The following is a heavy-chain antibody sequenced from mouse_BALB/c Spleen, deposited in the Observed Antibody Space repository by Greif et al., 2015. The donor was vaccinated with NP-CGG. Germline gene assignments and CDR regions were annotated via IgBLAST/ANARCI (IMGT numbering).Heavy chain of an antibody. J-gene: IGHJ4*01. D-gene: IGHD1-1*01. V-gene: IGHV1-7*01. CDR1: GYTFTSYW. Sequence: QVQLQQSGAELAKPGASVKMSCKASGYTFTSYWMHWVKQRPGQGLEWIGYINPSTGYTEYNQKSKDKATLTADKSSSTAYMQLSSLTSEGSAVYYCASSYYYGSSYYAMDYWGQGTSVTVSS. CDR2: INPSTGYT. CDR3: ASSYYYGSSYYAMDY.